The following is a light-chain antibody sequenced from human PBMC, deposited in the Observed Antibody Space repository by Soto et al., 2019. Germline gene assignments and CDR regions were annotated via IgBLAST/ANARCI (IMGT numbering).Light chain of an antibody. CDR2: DVT. V-gene: IGLV2-23*02. CDR3: CSSGGSPTYV. Sequence: QSVLTQPASVSGSPGQSITISCTGTSSDVGDYNYVSWYQQYPGKAPKLMIYDVTNRPSGVSDRFSGSKSGNTASLTISGLKVEDEADYYCCSSGGSPTYVFGTGTKLTVL. J-gene: IGLJ1*01. CDR1: SSDVGDYNY.